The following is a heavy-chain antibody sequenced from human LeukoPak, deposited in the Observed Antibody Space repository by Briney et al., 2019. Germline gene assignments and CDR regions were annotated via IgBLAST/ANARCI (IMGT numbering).Heavy chain of an antibody. V-gene: IGHV3-23*01. CDR1: GFTFSSYA. Sequence: SGGSLRLSCAASGFTFSSYAMSWVRQAPGKGLEWVSAISGSGGSTYYADSVKGRFTISRDNSKNTLYLQMHSLRAEDTAIYYCARAAAACSSTSCYGHYWGQGTLVTVSS. CDR2: ISGSGGST. CDR3: ARAAAACSSTSCYGHY. J-gene: IGHJ4*02. D-gene: IGHD2-2*01.